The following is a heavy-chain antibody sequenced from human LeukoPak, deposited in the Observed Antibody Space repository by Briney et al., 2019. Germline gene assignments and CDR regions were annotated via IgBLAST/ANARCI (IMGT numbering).Heavy chain of an antibody. CDR2: IHRSGST. D-gene: IGHD6-19*01. J-gene: IGHJ4*02. V-gene: IGHV4-4*07. Sequence: SETLSLTCTVSGGSISTYYWSWIRQSAGKGLEWIGRIHRSGSTNYNPSLKSRVTMSVDTTKNQFSLKVSSVTAADTGVYYCARAPEFSSGWLLDCWGQGSLVTVSS. CDR3: ARAPEFSSGWLLDC. CDR1: GGSISTYY.